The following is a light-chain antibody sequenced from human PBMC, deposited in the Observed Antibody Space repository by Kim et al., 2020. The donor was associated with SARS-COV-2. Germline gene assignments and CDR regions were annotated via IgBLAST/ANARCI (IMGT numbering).Light chain of an antibody. CDR2: DAS. CDR3: QQRSNWPPIT. Sequence: SPGEIAPLSCRASQSVSSYLAWYQQKPGQAPWLLSYDASNRATGIPARFSGSGSGTDCTLTISSLEPEDFAGYYCQQRSNWPPITFGQGTRLEIK. CDR1: QSVSSY. J-gene: IGKJ5*01. V-gene: IGKV3-11*01.